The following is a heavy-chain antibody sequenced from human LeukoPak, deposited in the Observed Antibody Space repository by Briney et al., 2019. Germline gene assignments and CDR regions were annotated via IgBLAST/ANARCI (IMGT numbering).Heavy chain of an antibody. CDR2: TYYSGST. CDR1: GGSISSYY. CDR3: ARGNIAAARRYIDY. D-gene: IGHD6-13*01. J-gene: IGHJ4*02. Sequence: SETLSLTCTVSGGSISSYYWSWIRQPPGKGLEWIGYTYYSGSTNYNPSLKSRVTISVDTSKNQFSLKLSSVTAADTAVYYCARGNIAAARRYIDYWGQGTLVTVSS. V-gene: IGHV4-59*01.